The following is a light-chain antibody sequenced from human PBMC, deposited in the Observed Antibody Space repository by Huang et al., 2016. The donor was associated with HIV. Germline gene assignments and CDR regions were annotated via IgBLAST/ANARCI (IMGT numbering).Light chain of an antibody. V-gene: IGKV3-15*01. CDR3: QQYDGWPPIT. J-gene: IGKJ4*01. CDR2: SAS. CDR1: QSVNNN. Sequence: EIVMTQSPATLSVFPGERVTLSCRASQSVNNNLAWYQHKAGQAPRLLIYSASTRAPGMAARVSGSGSGTDFTLTISSLQSEDFAIYFCQQYDGWPPITFGGGTRVEVK.